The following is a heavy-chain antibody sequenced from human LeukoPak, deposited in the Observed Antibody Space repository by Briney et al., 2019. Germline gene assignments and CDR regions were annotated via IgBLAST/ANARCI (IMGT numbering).Heavy chain of an antibody. CDR1: GFTFSSCA. CDR2: ISPSGGST. J-gene: IGHJ6*02. V-gene: IGHV3-23*01. CDR3: AKVYADYYNMDV. D-gene: IGHD2-8*01. Sequence: GGSLRLSCAAAGFTFSSCAMRRVRQAPGKGLEWVSSISPSGGSTYYADSVKGRFTISRDNSKNTLYLQMNGLRAEDTAVYYCAKVYADYYNMDVWGQGTTVTVSS.